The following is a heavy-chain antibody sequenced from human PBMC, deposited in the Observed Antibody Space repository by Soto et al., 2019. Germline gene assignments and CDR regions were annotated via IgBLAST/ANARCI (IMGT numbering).Heavy chain of an antibody. CDR1: GFSFCSYS. V-gene: IGHV3-21*01. D-gene: IGHD3-3*01. J-gene: IGHJ4*02. CDR3: ARGAVNYDFWSGYWPADY. Sequence: PEESLRRSCSAAGFSFCSYSINWVRRAQGKGWEWVSSISSRSSYIYYEDSVKGRFTISRDNAKNSLYLQMNSLRAEDTAVYYCARGAVNYDFWSGYWPADYWGQGT. CDR2: ISSRSSYI.